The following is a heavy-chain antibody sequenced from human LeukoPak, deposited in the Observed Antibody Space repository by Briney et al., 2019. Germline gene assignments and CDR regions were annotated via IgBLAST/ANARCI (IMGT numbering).Heavy chain of an antibody. CDR2: IIPIIGTA. D-gene: IGHD5-12*01. CDR1: GGTFSSYA. V-gene: IGHV1-69*13. CDR3: ARDLIVRGYSGYDVDYYYGMDV. Sequence: SVKVSCRASGGTFSSYAISWVRQAPGQGLEWMGGIIPIIGTANYAQKFQGRVTITADESTSTAYMELSSLRSEDTAVYYCARDLIVRGYSGYDVDYYYGMDVWGQGTTVTVSS. J-gene: IGHJ6*02.